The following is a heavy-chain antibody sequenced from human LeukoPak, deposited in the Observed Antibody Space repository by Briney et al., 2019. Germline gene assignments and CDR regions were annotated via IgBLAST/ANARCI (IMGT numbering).Heavy chain of an antibody. CDR2: IRKRRRPF. J-gene: IGHJ3*02. V-gene: IGHV3-21*01. D-gene: IGHD6-19*01. CDR3: ARVYPHVVAGPWNAFDI. Sequence: PGGSLRLSCAASGFTFSSESMKWVRQARGRVVEWVSPIRKRRRPFNYADSVKGRFTISRDNSKNTLYLQMTSLRAKDTAVYYCARVYPHVVAGPWNAFDIWGQGTMVTVSS. CDR1: GFTFSSES.